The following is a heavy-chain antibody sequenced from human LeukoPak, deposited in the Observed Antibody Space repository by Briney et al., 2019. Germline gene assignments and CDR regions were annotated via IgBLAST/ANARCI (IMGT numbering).Heavy chain of an antibody. J-gene: IGHJ3*01. CDR3: ARNGGSYYGYAFDF. V-gene: IGHV1-2*02. CDR2: INPNSGGT. CDR1: GYTFTGYF. Sequence: ASVKVSCKASGYTFTGYFMHWVRQAPGQGLEWMGWINPNSGGTNYAQKFQGRVTMTRDTSISTACMELSRLISDDTAVYYCARNGGSYYGYAFDFWGQGTMVSVSS. D-gene: IGHD1-26*01.